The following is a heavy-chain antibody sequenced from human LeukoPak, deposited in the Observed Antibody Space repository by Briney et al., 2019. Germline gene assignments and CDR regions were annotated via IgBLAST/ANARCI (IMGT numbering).Heavy chain of an antibody. V-gene: IGHV3-7*04. D-gene: IGHD1-26*01. CDR1: GFTFSAYW. CDR3: ARVGKNGWDFDH. J-gene: IGHJ4*02. Sequence: GGSLRLSCAASGFTFSAYWMTWVRQAPGKGLAWVANIIEGGDVKYYVDSVKGRFTISRDNTKNSLYLQMTSLRVDDTAVYYCARVGKNGWDFDHWGQGTLVTVSS. CDR2: IIEGGDVK.